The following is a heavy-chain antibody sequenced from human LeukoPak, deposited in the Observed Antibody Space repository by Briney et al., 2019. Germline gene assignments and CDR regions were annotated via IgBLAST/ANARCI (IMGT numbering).Heavy chain of an antibody. J-gene: IGHJ4*02. Sequence: ASVKVSCKASGYTFTNYYMHWVRQAPGQGLEWMGVNNPTGGNTNYAQKLQGRVTMTRDTSTSTAYMEARSLRSDGAAVYYCVGVLGGSDKDYWGQGTLVTVSS. V-gene: IGHV1-46*01. CDR2: NNPTGGNT. CDR3: VGVLGGSDKDY. D-gene: IGHD2/OR15-2a*01. CDR1: GYTFTNYY.